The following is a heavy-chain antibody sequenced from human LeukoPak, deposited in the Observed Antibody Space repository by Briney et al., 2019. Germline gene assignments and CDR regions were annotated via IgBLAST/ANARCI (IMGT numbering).Heavy chain of an antibody. Sequence: SETLTLTCTVSGGSVSDYYWSWIRQPAGKGLEWIGRISSSGSTNYNPSLKSRVTISVDTSKNQFSLKLSSVTAADTAVYFCARGPYSYDSSGAFDIWGQGTMVTVSS. V-gene: IGHV4-4*07. CDR2: ISSSGST. CDR3: ARGPYSYDSSGAFDI. CDR1: GGSVSDYY. D-gene: IGHD3-22*01. J-gene: IGHJ3*02.